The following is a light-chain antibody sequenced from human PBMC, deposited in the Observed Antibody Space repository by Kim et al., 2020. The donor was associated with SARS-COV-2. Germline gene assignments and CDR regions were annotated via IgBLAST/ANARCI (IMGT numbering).Light chain of an antibody. V-gene: IGLV3-19*01. CDR1: SLRRYY. CDR3: NSRDSSGKHYV. J-gene: IGLJ1*01. Sequence: SSELTQDPAVSVALGQTVRITCQGDSLRRYYASWYQQKAGQAPVLVIYGKNNRPSGIPDRFSGSSSGNTASLTITGAQAEDEADYYCNSRDSSGKHYVFGTGTKVTVL. CDR2: GKN.